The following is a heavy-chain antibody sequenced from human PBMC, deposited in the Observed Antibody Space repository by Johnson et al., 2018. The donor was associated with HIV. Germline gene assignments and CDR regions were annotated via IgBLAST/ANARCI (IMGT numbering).Heavy chain of an antibody. Sequence: VQLVESGGGVVQPGGSLRLSCATSGFTFADYGMHWVRQPPGKGLEWVANIKHDGSRIQYMDSVKGRFTISRDNTRHLLFLQMNTLRAEDTAVYYCARDVSYRYDGDGWADAFDIWGQGTMVTVSA. D-gene: IGHD2-21*01. J-gene: IGHJ3*02. CDR1: GFTFADYG. CDR3: ARDVSYRYDGDGWADAFDI. V-gene: IGHV3-7*01. CDR2: IKHDGSRI.